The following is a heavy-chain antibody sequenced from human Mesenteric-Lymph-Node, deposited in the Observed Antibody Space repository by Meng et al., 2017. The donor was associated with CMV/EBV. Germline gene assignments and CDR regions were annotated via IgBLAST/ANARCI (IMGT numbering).Heavy chain of an antibody. Sequence: SETLSLTCTVSGGSISSYYWSWIRQPPGKGLEWIGEINHSGITNYNPSLKSRVTISVDTSKNQFSLNLTSVTAADTAVYYCARVGNWKRFDYWGQGRLVTVSS. D-gene: IGHD1-20*01. J-gene: IGHJ4*02. CDR3: ARVGNWKRFDY. CDR1: GGSISSYY. CDR2: INHSGIT. V-gene: IGHV4-34*01.